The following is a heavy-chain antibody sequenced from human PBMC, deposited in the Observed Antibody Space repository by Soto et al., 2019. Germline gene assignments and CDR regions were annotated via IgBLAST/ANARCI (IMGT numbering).Heavy chain of an antibody. J-gene: IGHJ4*02. CDR3: ARKAWVRFDY. V-gene: IGHV4-4*02. CDR2: VFHTGDA. Sequence: KTSETLSLTCAVSGDSISSSVWWTWVRQAPGKGLEWIGEVFHTGDANYNPSLRSRVTMSVDKSTNEFSLKVTSVTAADTAIYYCARKAWVRFDYWGQGALVTVYS. CDR1: GDSISSSVW. D-gene: IGHD7-27*01.